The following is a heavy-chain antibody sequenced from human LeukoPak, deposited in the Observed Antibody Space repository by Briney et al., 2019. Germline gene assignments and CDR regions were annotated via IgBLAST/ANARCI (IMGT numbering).Heavy chain of an antibody. D-gene: IGHD2-2*01. Sequence: SETLSLTCIVSGGSISSHYWSWIRQPPGKGLEWIGYIYYSGSTNYNPSLKSRVTISVDTSKNQFSLKLSSVTAADTAVYYCARNPAYCSSTSCHEGWFDPWGQGTLVTVSS. CDR1: GGSISSHY. CDR2: IYYSGST. J-gene: IGHJ5*02. V-gene: IGHV4-59*11. CDR3: ARNPAYCSSTSCHEGWFDP.